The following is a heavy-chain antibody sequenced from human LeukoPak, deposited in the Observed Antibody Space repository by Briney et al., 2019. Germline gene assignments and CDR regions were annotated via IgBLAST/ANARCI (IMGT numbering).Heavy chain of an antibody. CDR3: ARDQLRYYGSGSYYSDMDV. Sequence: ASVKVSCKASGYTFTSYAVSWVRQAPGQGLEWMAWISAYNGVTNYAQKFQGRVTMTTDTSTTTGYMELRSLRSDDTAVYYCARDQLRYYGSGSYYSDMDVWGQGTTVTVPS. J-gene: IGHJ6*02. D-gene: IGHD3-10*01. CDR2: ISAYNGVT. V-gene: IGHV1-18*01. CDR1: GYTFTSYA.